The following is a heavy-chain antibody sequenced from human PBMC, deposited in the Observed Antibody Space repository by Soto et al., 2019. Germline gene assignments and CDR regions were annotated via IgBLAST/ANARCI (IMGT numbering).Heavy chain of an antibody. D-gene: IGHD6-19*01. CDR3: AISSGKDFDY. J-gene: IGHJ4*02. V-gene: IGHV1-46*01. CDR2: INPSGGST. Sequence: ASVKVSCKASGYTFTSYYMYWVRQAPGQGLEWMGIINPSGGSTSYAQKFQGRVTMTRDTSTSTVYMELSSLRSDDTAVYYCAISSGKDFDYWGQGTLVTVSS. CDR1: GYTFTSYY.